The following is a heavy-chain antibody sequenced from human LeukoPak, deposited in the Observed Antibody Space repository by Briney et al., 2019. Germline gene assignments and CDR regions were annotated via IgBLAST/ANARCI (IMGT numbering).Heavy chain of an antibody. Sequence: ASVKVSCEASGYTFTNHAINWVRQAPGQGLEYMGWIDTNTGNPSYAQAFTGRIVFSLDTSVSTAYLEIRSLKAEDSAVYFCARRSMVQHMDVWGKGTTVVVSS. D-gene: IGHD3-10*01. CDR1: GYTFTNHA. J-gene: IGHJ6*03. CDR3: ARRSMVQHMDV. CDR2: IDTNTGNP. V-gene: IGHV7-4-1*02.